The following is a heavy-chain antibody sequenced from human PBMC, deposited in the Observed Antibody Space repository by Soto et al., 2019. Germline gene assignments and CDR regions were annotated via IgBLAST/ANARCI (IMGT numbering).Heavy chain of an antibody. Sequence: ASVKVSCKASGGTFSSYTISWVRQAPGQGLEWMGRIIPILGIANYAQKFQGRVTITADKSTSTAYMELSSLRSEDTAVYYCARANKPGSYGDEWGWFDPWGQGTLVTVSS. V-gene: IGHV1-69*02. J-gene: IGHJ5*02. CDR2: IIPILGIA. CDR1: GGTFSSYT. D-gene: IGHD5-18*01. CDR3: ARANKPGSYGDEWGWFDP.